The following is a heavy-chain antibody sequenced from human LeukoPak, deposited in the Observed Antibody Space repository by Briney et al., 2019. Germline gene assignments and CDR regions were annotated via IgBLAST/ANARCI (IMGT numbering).Heavy chain of an antibody. D-gene: IGHD1-26*01. J-gene: IGHJ4*02. V-gene: IGHV3-7*01. CDR3: AKDIGLTH. Sequence: PGGSLRPSCAASGFIFSNYWMNWVRQAPGKGLEWVANIQQEGSQKFYVDSVKGRFTISRDNTKSVLYLQISSLRAEDTAVYYCAKDIGLTHWGQGTLVTVSS. CDR1: GFIFSNYW. CDR2: IQQEGSQK.